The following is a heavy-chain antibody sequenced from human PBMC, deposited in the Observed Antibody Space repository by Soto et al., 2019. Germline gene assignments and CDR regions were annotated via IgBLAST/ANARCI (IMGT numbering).Heavy chain of an antibody. V-gene: IGHV3-30*18. D-gene: IGHD2-21*01. J-gene: IGHJ5*02. CDR3: AKASFEVVLNWFDP. CDR1: GFTFSSYG. CDR2: ISYDGSNK. Sequence: GALTLSFARSGFTFSSYGLHRVRQAPGKGLEWVAVISYDGSNKYYADSVKGRFTISRDNSKNTLYLQMNSLRAEDTAVYYCAKASFEVVLNWFDPWGQGTLVTVSS.